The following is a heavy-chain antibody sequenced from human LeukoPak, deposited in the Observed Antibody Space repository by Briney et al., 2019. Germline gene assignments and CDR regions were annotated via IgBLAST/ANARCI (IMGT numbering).Heavy chain of an antibody. Sequence: SSETLSLTCGVSGGSISSSNWWTWVRQPPGKGLEWIGEIYHSGSTNYNPSLKSRVTISVDKSKNQFSLKLSSVTAADTAIYYCAGAGGSSDYWGQGTLVTVSS. J-gene: IGHJ4*02. CDR2: IYHSGST. D-gene: IGHD2-15*01. V-gene: IGHV4-4*02. CDR1: GGSISSSNW. CDR3: AGAGGSSDY.